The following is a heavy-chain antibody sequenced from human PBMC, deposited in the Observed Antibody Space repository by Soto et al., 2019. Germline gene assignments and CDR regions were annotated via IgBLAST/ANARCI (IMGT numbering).Heavy chain of an antibody. CDR1: GFTFSSYS. Sequence: EVQLVESGGGLVKPGGSLRLSCAASGFTFSSYSMNWVRQAPGKGLEWVSSISSSSSYIYYADSVKGRFTISRDNAKNSLYLQMNSLRAEATAVYYCARFSYYYDSSGYMTYYYGMDVWGQGTTVTVSS. D-gene: IGHD3-22*01. V-gene: IGHV3-21*01. CDR3: ARFSYYYDSSGYMTYYYGMDV. J-gene: IGHJ6*02. CDR2: ISSSSSYI.